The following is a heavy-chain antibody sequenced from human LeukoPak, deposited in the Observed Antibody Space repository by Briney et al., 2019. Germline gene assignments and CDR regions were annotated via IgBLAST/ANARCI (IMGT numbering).Heavy chain of an antibody. CDR3: TTYYYDGSGLGRFDP. CDR2: IYYSGST. V-gene: IGHV4-39*07. J-gene: IGHJ5*02. Sequence: KPSETLSLTCTVSGGSISRSSYYWGWIRQPPGKGLEWIASIYYSGSTYHNPSLKSRVTISVDTSKNQFSLKLSSVTAADTAVYYCTTYYYDGSGLGRFDPWGQGSLVTVSS. CDR1: GGSISRSSYY. D-gene: IGHD3-22*01.